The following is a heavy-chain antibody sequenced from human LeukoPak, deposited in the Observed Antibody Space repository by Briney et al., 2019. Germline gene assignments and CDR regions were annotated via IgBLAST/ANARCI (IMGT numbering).Heavy chain of an antibody. J-gene: IGHJ3*02. Sequence: GSLRLSCAASGFTFRTYAMTWVRQAPGKGLEWVSAISNSGGSTYYADSVRGRFTISRDNSKNTLYLQMNSLRAEDTAVYYCAKEGDSSSSGAFDIWGQGTMVTVSS. D-gene: IGHD6-13*01. CDR2: ISNSGGST. CDR1: GFTFRTYA. CDR3: AKEGDSSSSGAFDI. V-gene: IGHV3-23*01.